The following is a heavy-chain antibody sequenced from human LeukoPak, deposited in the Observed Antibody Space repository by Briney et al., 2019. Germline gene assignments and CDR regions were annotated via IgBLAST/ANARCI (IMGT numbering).Heavy chain of an antibody. J-gene: IGHJ4*02. CDR2: ISYDGSNK. CDR3: VGTPAFGTPYHY. V-gene: IGHV3-30*03. CDR1: GFTFSSYG. Sequence: GRSLRLSCAASGFTFSSYGMHWVRQAPGKGLEWVAVISYDGSNKYYADSVKGRFTISRDNSKNTLYLQMNSLRAEDTAVYYCVGTPAFGTPYHYWGQGTLVTVSS. D-gene: IGHD3-16*01.